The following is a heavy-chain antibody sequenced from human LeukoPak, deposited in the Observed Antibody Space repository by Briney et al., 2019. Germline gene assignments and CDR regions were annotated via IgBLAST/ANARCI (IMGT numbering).Heavy chain of an antibody. D-gene: IGHD3-16*02. Sequence: GASVKVSCKASGYTFTSYGISWVRQAPGQGLEWMGWISAYNGNTNYAQKLQGRVTMTTDTSTSTAYMGLRSLRSDDTAVYYCARDFMITFGGVILFDYWGQGTLVTVSS. CDR2: ISAYNGNT. CDR3: ARDFMITFGGVILFDY. CDR1: GYTFTSYG. V-gene: IGHV1-18*01. J-gene: IGHJ4*02.